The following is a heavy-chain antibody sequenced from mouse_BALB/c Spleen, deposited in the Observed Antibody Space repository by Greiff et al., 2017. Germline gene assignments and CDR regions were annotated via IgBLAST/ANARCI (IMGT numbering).Heavy chain of an antibody. V-gene: IGHV1-54*01. CDR2: INPGSGGT. J-gene: IGHJ4*01. CDR3: ARHQGRGMDY. Sequence: VQLQQSGAELVRPGTSVKVYCKASGYAFTNYLIEWVKQRPGQGLAWIGVINPGSGGTNYTEKFKGKATLTADETSSTAYMQLSSLTSDDVAVYFCARHQGRGMDYWDQVTSDTVAT. CDR1: GYAFTNYL.